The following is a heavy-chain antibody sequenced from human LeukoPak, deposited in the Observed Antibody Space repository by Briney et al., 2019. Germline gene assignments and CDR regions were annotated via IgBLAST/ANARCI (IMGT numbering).Heavy chain of an antibody. J-gene: IGHJ4*02. V-gene: IGHV3-66*02. D-gene: IGHD2-15*01. Sequence: PGGSLRLSCAASGFTVSSNYMSWVRQAPGKGLEWVSVIYSGGSTYYADSVKGRFTISRDNSKNTLYLQMNSLRAEDTAVYYCAKATDIVVVVAATPPDYWGQGTLVTVSS. CDR2: IYSGGST. CDR1: GFTVSSNY. CDR3: AKATDIVVVVAATPPDY.